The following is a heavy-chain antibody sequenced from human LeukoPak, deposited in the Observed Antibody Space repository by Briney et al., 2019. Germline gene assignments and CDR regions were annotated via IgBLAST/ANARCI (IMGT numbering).Heavy chain of an antibody. V-gene: IGHV4-59*12. CDR1: GGSINGYY. J-gene: IGHJ4*02. Sequence: PLETPFLTCTVSGGSINGYYLSWIRQPPGGGLGLIGYIPYSGSTKYNPSLESRVTISVDTSKNQFSLKLSSVTAADTAVYYCARGRSSGWYYFDYWGQGTLVTVSS. CDR3: ARGRSSGWYYFDY. D-gene: IGHD6-19*01. CDR2: IPYSGST.